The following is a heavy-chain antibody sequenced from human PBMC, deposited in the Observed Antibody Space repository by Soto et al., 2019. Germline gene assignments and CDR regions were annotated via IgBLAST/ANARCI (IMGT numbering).Heavy chain of an antibody. J-gene: IGHJ6*02. Sequence: PSETLSLTCAVSGGSISSSNWWSWVRQPPGKGLEWIGEIYHSGSTNYNPSLKSRVTISVDKSKNQFSLKLSSVTAADTAVYYCARGTELAPSDYYGLDVWGQGTTVTVS. V-gene: IGHV4-4*02. CDR3: ARGTELAPSDYYGLDV. CDR1: GGSISSSNW. D-gene: IGHD1-7*01. CDR2: IYHSGST.